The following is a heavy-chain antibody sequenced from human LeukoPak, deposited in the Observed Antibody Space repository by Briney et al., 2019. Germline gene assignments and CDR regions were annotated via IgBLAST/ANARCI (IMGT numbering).Heavy chain of an antibody. CDR1: GFTFDDYA. V-gene: IGHV3-9*01. CDR2: ISWNSGSI. D-gene: IGHD3-10*01. J-gene: IGHJ4*02. Sequence: GGSLRLSCAASGFTFDDYAMHWVRQAPGKGLEWVSGISWNSGSIGYADSVKGRFTISRDNAKNSLYLQMNSLRAEDTALYYCAKGIYYGSGSASFYFDYWGQGTLVTVSS. CDR3: AKGIYYGSGSASFYFDY.